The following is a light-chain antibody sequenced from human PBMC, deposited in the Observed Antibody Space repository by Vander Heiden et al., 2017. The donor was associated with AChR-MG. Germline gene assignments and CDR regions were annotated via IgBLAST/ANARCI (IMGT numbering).Light chain of an antibody. CDR3: SSYTSSSHYV. CDR2: DVS. J-gene: IGLJ1*01. CDR1: SSDVGGYNY. V-gene: IGLV2-14*03. Sequence: QSALTQPASVSGSPGQSLTISCTGTSSDVGGYNYVSWYQQHPGKAPKLMIYDVSNRPSGVSNRFSGSKSGNTASLTISGLQAEDEADYYCSSYTSSSHYVFGTGTKVNVL.